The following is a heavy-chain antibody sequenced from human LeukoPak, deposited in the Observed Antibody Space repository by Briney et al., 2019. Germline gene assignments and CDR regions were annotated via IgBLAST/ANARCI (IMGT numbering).Heavy chain of an antibody. CDR1: GGSISSSSYY. CDR3: ARQGFVVITYDAFDL. Sequence: SETLSLTCTVSGGSISSSSYYWGWIRQPPGKGPEWIGSIYYSGGTYSNPSLKSRVTMSVDTSKNQFSLKLSSVTAADTAVYYCARQGFVVITYDAFDLWGQGTMVTVSS. J-gene: IGHJ3*01. CDR2: IYYSGGT. D-gene: IGHD3-22*01. V-gene: IGHV4-39*01.